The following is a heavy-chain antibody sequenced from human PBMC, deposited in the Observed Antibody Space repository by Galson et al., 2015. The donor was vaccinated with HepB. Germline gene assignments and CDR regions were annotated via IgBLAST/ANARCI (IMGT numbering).Heavy chain of an antibody. Sequence: TLSLTCAVSGGSISSSGYSWSWIRQPPGKGLEWIAYIYYSGSTYYNPSLNSRVTMSVDTSKNQFSLKLSSVTAADTAVYYCARFYCGGDCFFDSWGHGTLVTDSS. J-gene: IGHJ4*01. CDR3: ARFYCGGDCFFDS. D-gene: IGHD2-21*02. V-gene: IGHV4-30-4*07. CDR1: GGSISSSGYS. CDR2: IYYSGST.